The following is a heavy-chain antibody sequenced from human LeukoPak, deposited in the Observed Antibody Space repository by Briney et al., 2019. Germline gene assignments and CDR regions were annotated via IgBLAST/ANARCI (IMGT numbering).Heavy chain of an antibody. J-gene: IGHJ4*02. CDR3: ATDIPPQYYYHSSGYYY. D-gene: IGHD3-22*01. CDR2: ISSSGSTI. V-gene: IGHV3-11*01. Sequence: PGGSLRLSCAASGFTFSDYYMSWIRQAPGKGLEWVSYISSSGSTIYYADSVKGRFTISRDNSKNTLYLQMNSLRAEDTAVYYCATDIPPQYYYHSSGYYYWGQGTLVTVSS. CDR1: GFTFSDYY.